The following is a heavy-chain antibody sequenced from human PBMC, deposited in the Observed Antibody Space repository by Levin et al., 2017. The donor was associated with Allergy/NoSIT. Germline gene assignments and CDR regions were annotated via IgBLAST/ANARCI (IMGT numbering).Heavy chain of an antibody. CDR3: TRDRDITVGSFGP. J-gene: IGHJ5*02. V-gene: IGHV1-3*01. CDR1: GYTFTTYI. D-gene: IGHD3-10*01. CDR2: INPGNGNT. Sequence: ASVKVSCKASGYTFTTYIIHWVRQAPGQRLQWMGWINPGNGNTKYSPRLQGRVTMTRDTSAATVYMELSSLKSEDTSIYYCTRDRDITVGSFGPWGQGTLITVSS.